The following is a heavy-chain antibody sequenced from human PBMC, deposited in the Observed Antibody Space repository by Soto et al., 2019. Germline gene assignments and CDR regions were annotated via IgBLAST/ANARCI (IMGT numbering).Heavy chain of an antibody. CDR1: AVAFTSYF. J-gene: IGHJ5*02. D-gene: IGHD2-15*01. CDR2: INPDNGNT. Sequence: ASVKVSCKAPAVAFTSYFMHWVRQAPGHRLEWIGVINPDNGNTKSSQKFQDRVTITRDTSASTAYMDLSSLRSEDTAVYYCARGIATGQLDPWGQGTLVTVSS. CDR3: ARGIATGQLDP. V-gene: IGHV1-3*01.